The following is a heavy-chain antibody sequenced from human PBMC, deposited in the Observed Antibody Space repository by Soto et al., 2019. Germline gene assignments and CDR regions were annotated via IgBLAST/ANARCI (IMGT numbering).Heavy chain of an antibody. CDR3: AREGFGFSLTY. V-gene: IGHV3-74*01. CDR1: GFTFSNYW. CDR2: MNSDGRST. Sequence: PGGSLRLSCAASGFTFSNYWMHWIRHSPGKGLVWVSRMNSDGRSTGYADFVKGRFTISRDNAKNTLYLQMNSLRAEDTAVYFCAREGFGFSLTYWGQGSLVTVSS. J-gene: IGHJ4*02. D-gene: IGHD3-3*01.